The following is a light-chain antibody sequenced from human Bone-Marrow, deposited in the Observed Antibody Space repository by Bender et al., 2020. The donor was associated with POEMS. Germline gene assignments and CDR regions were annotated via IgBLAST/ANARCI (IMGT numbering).Light chain of an antibody. Sequence: QSALTQPASVSGSPGQSITISCTATSSDFGSYHLVSWYQQHPGKAPKLMIYDVSKRPSGVPDRFSGSKSGNSASLTVSGLQAEDEADYYCSSYAGRNRAVFGGGTKLTVL. J-gene: IGLJ2*01. CDR2: DVS. V-gene: IGLV2-14*02. CDR1: SSDFGSYHL. CDR3: SSYAGRNRAV.